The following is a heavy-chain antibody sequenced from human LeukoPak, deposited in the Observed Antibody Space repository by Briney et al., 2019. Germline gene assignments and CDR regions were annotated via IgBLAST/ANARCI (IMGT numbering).Heavy chain of an antibody. CDR2: INDDSSDI. CDR3: ARDTFQPGLIDS. D-gene: IGHD2-2*01. Sequence: GQSLRLSCAASGFTFSPDAMNWVRQAPGKGLEGGSDINDDSSDIHYAGSVTGRFTISRDNARNTLYLQLSSLRAEDTAVYYCARDTFQPGLIDSWGQGTPVTGSS. J-gene: IGHJ4*02. V-gene: IGHV3-21*05. CDR1: GFTFSPDA.